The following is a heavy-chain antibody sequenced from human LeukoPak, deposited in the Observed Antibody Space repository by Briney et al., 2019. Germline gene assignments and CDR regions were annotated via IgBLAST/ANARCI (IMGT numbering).Heavy chain of an antibody. Sequence: SETLSLTCTVSGGSISSDSHYWGWIRQPPGKGLEWIGSIYYGGHTYYNPSLKSRVTISVDTSKNQFSLKLSSVTAADTAVHYCARLRTTSHDAFDIWGQGTMVTVSS. CDR2: IYYGGHT. J-gene: IGHJ3*02. D-gene: IGHD2-2*01. CDR1: GGSISSDSHY. CDR3: ARLRTTSHDAFDI. V-gene: IGHV4-39*01.